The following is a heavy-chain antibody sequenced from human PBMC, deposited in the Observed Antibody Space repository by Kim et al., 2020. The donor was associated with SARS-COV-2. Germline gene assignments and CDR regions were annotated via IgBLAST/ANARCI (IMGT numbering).Heavy chain of an antibody. D-gene: IGHD6-13*01. V-gene: IGHV3-30*18. J-gene: IGHJ3*02. Sequence: GGSLRLSCAASGFTFSSYGMHWVRQAPGKGLEWVAVISYDGSNKYYADSVKGRFTISRDNSKNTLYLQMNSLRAEDTAVYYCAKFWSIAAAMDAFDIWGQGTMVTVSS. CDR2: ISYDGSNK. CDR1: GFTFSSYG. CDR3: AKFWSIAAAMDAFDI.